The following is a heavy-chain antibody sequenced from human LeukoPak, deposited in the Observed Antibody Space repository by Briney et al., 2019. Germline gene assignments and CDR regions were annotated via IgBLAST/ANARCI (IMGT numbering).Heavy chain of an antibody. Sequence: GGSLRLSCAASGFTFSSYWMSWVRQAPGKGLEWVANIKKDGSEKYYVDSVKGRFTISRDNSKNTLYLQMNSLRAEDTAVYYCARVVDHDYGDYYLDYWGQGTLVTVSS. CDR2: IKKDGSEK. V-gene: IGHV3-7*03. D-gene: IGHD4-17*01. CDR3: ARVVDHDYGDYYLDY. CDR1: GFTFSSYW. J-gene: IGHJ4*02.